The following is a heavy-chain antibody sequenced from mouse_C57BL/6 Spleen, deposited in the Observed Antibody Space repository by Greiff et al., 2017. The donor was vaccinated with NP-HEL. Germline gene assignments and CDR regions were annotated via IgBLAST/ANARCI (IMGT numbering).Heavy chain of an antibody. CDR3: ARKDGYERAYFDY. V-gene: IGHV1-26*01. CDR1: GYTFTDYY. D-gene: IGHD2-2*01. CDR2: INPNNGGT. J-gene: IGHJ2*01. Sequence: EVQLQQSGPELVKPGASVKISCKASGYTFTDYYMNWVKQSHGKSLEWIGDINPNNGGTSYNQKFKGKATLTVDKSSSTAYMELRSLTSEDSAVYYCARKDGYERAYFDYWGQGTTLTVSS.